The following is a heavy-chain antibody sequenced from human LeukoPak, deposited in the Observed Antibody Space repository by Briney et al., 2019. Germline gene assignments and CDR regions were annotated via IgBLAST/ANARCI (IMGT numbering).Heavy chain of an antibody. CDR2: ISGSGGST. D-gene: IGHD6-13*01. CDR1: GFTFSSYG. Sequence: PGGSLRLSCAASGFTFSSYGMSWVRQAPGKGLEWVSAISGSGGSTYYADSVKGRFTISRDNAKNSLYLQMNSLRAEDTAVYYCARDQGGYYSSSWVFDYWGQGTLVTVSS. V-gene: IGHV3-23*01. CDR3: ARDQGGYYSSSWVFDY. J-gene: IGHJ4*02.